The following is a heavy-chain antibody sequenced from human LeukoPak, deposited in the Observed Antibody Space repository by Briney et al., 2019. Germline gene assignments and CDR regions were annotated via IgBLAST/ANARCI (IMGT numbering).Heavy chain of an antibody. CDR3: ARRGYDILTGYYGEYYFDY. CDR1: GGSFSGYY. V-gene: IGHV4-34*01. D-gene: IGHD3-9*01. Sequence: SETLSLTCAVYGGSFSGYYWSWIRQPPGKGLEWIGSIYYSGSTYYNPSLKSRVTISVDTSKNQFSLKLSSVTAADTAVYYCARRGYDILTGYYGEYYFDYWGQGTLVTVSS. CDR2: IYYSGST. J-gene: IGHJ4*02.